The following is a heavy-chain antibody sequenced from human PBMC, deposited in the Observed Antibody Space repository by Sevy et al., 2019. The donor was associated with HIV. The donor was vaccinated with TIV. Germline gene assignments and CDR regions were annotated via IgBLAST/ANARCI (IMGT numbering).Heavy chain of an antibody. D-gene: IGHD4-17*01. Sequence: GGSLRISCAASGFTFSSYEMHWVRQAPGKGLEWVSYISSSGSTIYYADSVKGRFTISRDNAKNSLYLQMNTLRAEDTAVYYCARAGGPTGLDYWGQGTLVTVSS. CDR3: ARAGGPTGLDY. CDR2: ISSSGSTI. V-gene: IGHV3-48*03. J-gene: IGHJ4*02. CDR1: GFTFSSYE.